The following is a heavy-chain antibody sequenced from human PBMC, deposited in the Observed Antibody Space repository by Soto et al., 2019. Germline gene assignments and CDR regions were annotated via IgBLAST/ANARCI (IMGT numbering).Heavy chain of an antibody. CDR2: ISYDGNNK. CDR3: AREVASYDRSGFFDY. D-gene: IGHD3-22*01. V-gene: IGHV3-30-3*01. CDR1: GFIFSNSA. J-gene: IGHJ4*02. Sequence: GGSLRLSCAGSGFIFSNSAFHWVRQAPGKGLEWVALISYDGNNKYYADSVKGRFTISRDNSRNTLYLQMHSLRADDTAVYYCAREVASYDRSGFFDYWGQGALVTVSS.